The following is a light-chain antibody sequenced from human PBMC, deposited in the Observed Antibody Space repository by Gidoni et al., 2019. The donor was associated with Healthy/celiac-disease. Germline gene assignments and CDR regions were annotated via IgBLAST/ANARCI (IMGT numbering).Light chain of an antibody. V-gene: IGKV3-20*01. CDR1: QSVSSSY. CDR3: QQCGSSPRT. Sequence: EIVLTQSPGTLSLSPGERATLSCRASQSVSSSYLAWYQQKPGQAPRLLIYDASSRATGIPDRFSGRGSGTDFTLTISRLEPEDFAVYYCQQCGSSPRTFGQXTKVEIK. CDR2: DAS. J-gene: IGKJ1*01.